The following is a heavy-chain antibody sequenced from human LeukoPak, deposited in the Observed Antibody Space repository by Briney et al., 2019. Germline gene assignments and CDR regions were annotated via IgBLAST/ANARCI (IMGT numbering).Heavy chain of an antibody. V-gene: IGHV1-46*01. Sequence: ASVKVSCKASGYTFTSYYMHWVRQAPGQGLEWMGIINPSGGSTSYAQKFQGRVTITADKSTSTAYMELSSLRSEDTAVYYCARADLAAAGFDYWGQGTLVTVSS. D-gene: IGHD6-13*01. CDR1: GYTFTSYY. J-gene: IGHJ4*02. CDR3: ARADLAAAGFDY. CDR2: INPSGGST.